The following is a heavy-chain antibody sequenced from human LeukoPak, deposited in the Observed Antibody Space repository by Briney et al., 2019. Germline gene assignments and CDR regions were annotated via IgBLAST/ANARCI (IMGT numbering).Heavy chain of an antibody. D-gene: IGHD1-1*01. J-gene: IGHJ4*02. CDR2: IIPLFGSA. V-gene: IGHV1-69*13. CDR3: ATPPTGTTTTGEFYFDS. Sequence: SVKISCKASGGTFSSYTIAWVRQAPGQGLEWLGGIIPLFGSANYAQKFQGRVTITADESTSTAYMELSRLRSEDTAVYYCATPPTGTTTTGEFYFDSWGQGTLVTVSA. CDR1: GGTFSSYT.